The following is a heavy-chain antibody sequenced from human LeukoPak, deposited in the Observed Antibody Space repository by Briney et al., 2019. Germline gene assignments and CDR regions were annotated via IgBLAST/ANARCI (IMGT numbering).Heavy chain of an antibody. V-gene: IGHV4-59*01. CDR3: ARGYNWGSPTRNFYYLDV. CDR2: IYYSGST. CDR1: GGSISSYY. J-gene: IGHJ6*03. D-gene: IGHD7-27*01. Sequence: SETLSLTCTVSGGSISSYYWSWIRQPPGKGLERIGYIYYSGSTNYNPSLKSRVTISVDTSKNQFSLKLSSVTAADTAVYYCARGYNWGSPTRNFYYLDVWGKGTTVTVSS.